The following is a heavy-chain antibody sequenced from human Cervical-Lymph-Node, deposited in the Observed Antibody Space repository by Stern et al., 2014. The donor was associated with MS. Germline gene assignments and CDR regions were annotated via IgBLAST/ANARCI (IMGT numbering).Heavy chain of an antibody. Sequence: EVQLVESGGGLVQPGGSLRLSCVASGFSLSNYAMNWVRQAPGKGLEWVSSISSSSSITYYGDSVKGRFTISRDNAKNSLYLQMDSLRDEDTAVYYCARSLSLQGIWGQGTLVTVSS. J-gene: IGHJ4*02. CDR2: ISSSSSIT. D-gene: IGHD2-21*01. CDR1: GFSLSNYA. CDR3: ARSLSLQGI. V-gene: IGHV3-48*02.